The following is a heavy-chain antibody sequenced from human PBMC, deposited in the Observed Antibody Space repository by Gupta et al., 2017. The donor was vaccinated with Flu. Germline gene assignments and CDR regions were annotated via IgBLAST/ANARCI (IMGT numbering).Heavy chain of an antibody. D-gene: IGHD3-10*01. CDR3: AKYGYFYYYYMDV. J-gene: IGHJ6*03. Sequence: EVQLLESGGGLVQPGGSLRLSCAASGFTFGSYAMSWVRQAPGKGLEWVSAVSGSGGSTFYADSVKGRFTLSRDNSKNTLYLQMNSLRVEDTAVYYCAKYGYFYYYYMDVWGKGTTVTVSS. CDR2: VSGSGGST. CDR1: GFTFGSYA. V-gene: IGHV3-23*01.